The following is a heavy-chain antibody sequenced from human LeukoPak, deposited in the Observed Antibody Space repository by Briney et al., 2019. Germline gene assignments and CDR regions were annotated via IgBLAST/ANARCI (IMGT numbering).Heavy chain of an antibody. Sequence: GGPLRLSCAAPGSTFSSYWMPGVRQPPGRGLMWVSRIDSDGTIYADSVKDRFTTYRDNGKNTVYLQMNSLRVDDTAMCYCARVVTYFYGSVTYDWFDPWGEGTLFTVSS. D-gene: IGHD3-10*01. J-gene: IGHJ5*02. V-gene: IGHV3-74*01. CDR2: IDSDGT. CDR3: ARVVTYFYGSVTYDWFDP. CDR1: GSTFSSYW.